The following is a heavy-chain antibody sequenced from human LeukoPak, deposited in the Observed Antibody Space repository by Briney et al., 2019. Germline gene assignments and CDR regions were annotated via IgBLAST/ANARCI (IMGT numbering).Heavy chain of an antibody. D-gene: IGHD4-23*01. Sequence: PSETLSLTCAVYGGSFSGYYWSWIRQSPGKGLEWIGEINHSGSTNYNPSLKSRVTISVDTSKNQFSLKLSSVTAADTAVYYCARHELRWYLDAFDIWGQGTMVTVSS. CDR2: INHSGST. CDR3: ARHELRWYLDAFDI. J-gene: IGHJ3*02. CDR1: GGSFSGYY. V-gene: IGHV4-34*01.